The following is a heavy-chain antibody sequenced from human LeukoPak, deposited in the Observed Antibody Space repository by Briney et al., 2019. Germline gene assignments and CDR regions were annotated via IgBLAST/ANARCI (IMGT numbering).Heavy chain of an antibody. CDR3: ARRFDY. CDR2: IYYNGNT. V-gene: IGHV4-39*01. J-gene: IGHJ4*02. CDR1: GGSISTSSYY. Sequence: SETLSLTCTVSGGSISTSSYYWGWIRQPPGKGLEWIGSIYYNGNTFYNPSLKSRVTISVDTSKNQFSLKLSSVTAADTAVYYCARRFDYWGQGTLVSVSS.